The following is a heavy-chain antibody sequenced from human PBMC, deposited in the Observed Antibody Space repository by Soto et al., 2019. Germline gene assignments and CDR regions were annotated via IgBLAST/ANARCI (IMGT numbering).Heavy chain of an antibody. Sequence: PSETLSLTCAVYGGSFSGYYWSWIRQSPGKGLEWIGEINRSGSTNYNPSLKSRVTISVDTSKNHFSLKLSSVTAADTALYYCARGGGNYLPFDYWGQGTLVTVSS. V-gene: IGHV4-34*01. CDR2: INRSGST. CDR3: ARGGGNYLPFDY. D-gene: IGHD1-26*01. J-gene: IGHJ4*02. CDR1: GGSFSGYY.